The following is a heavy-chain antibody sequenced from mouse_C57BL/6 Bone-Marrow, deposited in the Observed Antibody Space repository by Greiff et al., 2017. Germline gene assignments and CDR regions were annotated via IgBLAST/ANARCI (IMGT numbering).Heavy chain of an antibody. Sequence: QVQLQQPGAELVKPGASVKMSCKAPGYTFTSHWLTWVKQRPGQGLEWIGDIFPGSGSPNYNEKFKSKATLTVDTSSSTAYMQLSSLTAEDSAVYCCARSNWDGDFDYWGQGTSLTVSS. J-gene: IGHJ2*02. CDR3: ARSNWDGDFDY. CDR1: GYTFTSHW. V-gene: IGHV1-55*01. D-gene: IGHD4-1*01. CDR2: IFPGSGSP.